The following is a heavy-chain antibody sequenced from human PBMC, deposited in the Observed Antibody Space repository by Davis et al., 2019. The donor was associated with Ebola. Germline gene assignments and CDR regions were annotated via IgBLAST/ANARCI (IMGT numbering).Heavy chain of an antibody. D-gene: IGHD3/OR15-3a*01. Sequence: MPSETLSLTCAVYGGSFSGYYWSWIRQPPGKGLEWIGEINHSGSTNYNPSLKSRVTISVDTSKNQFSLKLSSVTAADTAVYYCARGRTWRDWDLYYYYYGMDVWGQGTTVTVSS. CDR1: GGSFSGYY. CDR3: ARGRTWRDWDLYYYYYGMDV. V-gene: IGHV4-34*01. CDR2: INHSGST. J-gene: IGHJ6*02.